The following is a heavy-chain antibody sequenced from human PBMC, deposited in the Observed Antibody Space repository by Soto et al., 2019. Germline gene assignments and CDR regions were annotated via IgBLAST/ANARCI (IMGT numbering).Heavy chain of an antibody. CDR3: ARRHSSSWYGLDY. CDR1: GYSISSGYY. CDR2: IYHSGST. J-gene: IGHJ4*02. V-gene: IGHV4-38-2*01. D-gene: IGHD6-13*01. Sequence: SETLSLTCAVSGYSISSGYYWGWIRQSPGKGLEWIGSIYHSGSTYYNPSLKSRVTISVDTSKNQFSLKLSPVTAADTAMYYCARRHSSSWYGLDYWGQGTLVTVSS.